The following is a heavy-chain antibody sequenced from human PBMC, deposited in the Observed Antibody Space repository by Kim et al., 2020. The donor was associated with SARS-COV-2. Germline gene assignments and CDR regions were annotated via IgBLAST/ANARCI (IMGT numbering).Heavy chain of an antibody. CDR1: GGTFSSYA. Sequence: SVKVSCKASGGTFSSYAISWVRQAPGQGLEWMGGIIPIFGTANYAQKFQGRVTITADESTSTAYMELSSLRSEDTAVYYCARDPQGDAAASTPWGQGTLVTVSS. CDR3: ARDPQGDAAASTP. V-gene: IGHV1-69*13. J-gene: IGHJ5*02. CDR2: IIPIFGTA. D-gene: IGHD2-2*01.